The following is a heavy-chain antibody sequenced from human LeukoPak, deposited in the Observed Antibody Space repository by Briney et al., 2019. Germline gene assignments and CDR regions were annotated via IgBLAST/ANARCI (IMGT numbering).Heavy chain of an antibody. CDR2: ISNDGSRK. D-gene: IGHD4-17*01. CDR3: IVFGDSNH. J-gene: IGHJ5*02. CDR1: GFTFSTYG. Sequence: GGSLRLSCAASGFTFSTYGMHWVRQAPGKGLEWVAVISNDGSRKFYADSVKGRFTISRDTSKNTLYLQINSLRVEDTAVYYCIVFGDSNHWGQGTLVTVSS. V-gene: IGHV3-30*03.